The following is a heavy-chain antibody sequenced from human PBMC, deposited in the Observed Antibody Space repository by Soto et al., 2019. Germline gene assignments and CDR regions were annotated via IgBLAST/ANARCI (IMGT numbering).Heavy chain of an antibody. Sequence: RASVKVSCKASGYTFTSYGISWVRQAPGQGLEWMGWISAYNGNTNYAQKLQGRVTMTTDTSTSTAYMELRSLRSDDTAVYYCARVYRGYCSGGSCYPYGMDVWGQGTTVTVSS. CDR2: ISAYNGNT. CDR1: GYTFTSYG. CDR3: ARVYRGYCSGGSCYPYGMDV. V-gene: IGHV1-18*04. J-gene: IGHJ6*02. D-gene: IGHD2-15*01.